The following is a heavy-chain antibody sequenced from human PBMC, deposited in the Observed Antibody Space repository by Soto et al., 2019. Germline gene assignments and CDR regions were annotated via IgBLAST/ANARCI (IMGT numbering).Heavy chain of an antibody. D-gene: IGHD4-4*01. CDR3: ARDDDYSHDPYYYDGMDV. CDR2: INAGNGNT. V-gene: IGHV1-3*01. J-gene: IGHJ6*02. CDR1: GYTFTSYA. Sequence: QVQLVQSGAEVKKPGASVKVSCKASGYTFTSYAMHWVRQAPGQRLEWMGWINAGNGNTKYSQKFQGRVTITRDTSASTAYMELSSLRSEDTAVYYCARDDDYSHDPYYYDGMDVWGQGTTVTVSS.